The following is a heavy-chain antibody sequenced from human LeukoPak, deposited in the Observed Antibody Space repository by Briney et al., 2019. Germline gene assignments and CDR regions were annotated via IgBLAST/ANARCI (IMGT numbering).Heavy chain of an antibody. D-gene: IGHD3-22*01. Sequence: ASVTVSCKASGYTFTNFAMYWVRQAPGQRLEWMGWINAGNGNTKYSQKFQGRVTITSDTSANTVYMELSSLRSEDTAVYYCARGDFYYDNSNPRGQGTLVTVSS. CDR2: INAGNGNT. CDR3: ARGDFYYDNSNP. J-gene: IGHJ5*02. CDR1: GYTFTNFA. V-gene: IGHV1-3*01.